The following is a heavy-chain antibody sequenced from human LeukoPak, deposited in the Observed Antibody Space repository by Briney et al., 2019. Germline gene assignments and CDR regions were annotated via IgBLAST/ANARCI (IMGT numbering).Heavy chain of an antibody. CDR3: ARGSGQWGFDS. CDR1: GGSISSHY. V-gene: IGHV4-59*11. J-gene: IGHJ4*02. CDR2: IYYSGST. Sequence: SETLSLTCTVSGGSISSHYWSRIRQPPGKGLEWIGYIYYSGSTNYNPSLRSRVTISVDSSKNQFSLKLSSVTAADTAVYYCARGSGQWGFDSWGQGTLVTVSS. D-gene: IGHD3-10*01.